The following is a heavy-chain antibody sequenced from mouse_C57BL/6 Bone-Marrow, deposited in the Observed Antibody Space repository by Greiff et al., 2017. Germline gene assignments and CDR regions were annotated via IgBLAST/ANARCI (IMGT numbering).Heavy chain of an antibody. V-gene: IGHV1-39*01. CDR2: INPNYGTT. CDR1: GYSFTDYN. D-gene: IGHD2-4*01. CDR3: ERGDDYDYAMDY. Sequence: VQLKESGPELVKPGASVKISCKASGYSFTDYNMNWVKQSNGKSLEWIGVINPNYGTTSYNQKFKGKATLTVDQSSSSAYMQLNSLTSEDSAVYYCERGDDYDYAMDYWGQGTSVTVSS. J-gene: IGHJ4*01.